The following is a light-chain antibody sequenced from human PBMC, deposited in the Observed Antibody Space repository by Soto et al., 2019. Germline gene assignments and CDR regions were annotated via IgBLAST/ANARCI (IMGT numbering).Light chain of an antibody. J-gene: IGKJ2*02. CDR2: DVS. CDR1: QSVSSN. CDR3: QQRRGT. V-gene: IGKV3-11*01. Sequence: EIVLTQSPATLSLSPGDVATLSCRASQSVSSNLAWYQHKRGQAPRLLIYDVSNRATGIPARFRGSGSGTDFTLTISSLELEDVAVYYCQQRRGTFGQGTKLEIK.